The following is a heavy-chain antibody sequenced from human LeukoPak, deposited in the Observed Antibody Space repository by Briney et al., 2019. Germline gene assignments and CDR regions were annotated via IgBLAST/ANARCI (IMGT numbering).Heavy chain of an antibody. CDR2: ISGSGGSI. D-gene: IGHD5-24*01. J-gene: IGHJ5*02. Sequence: PGGSLRLSCAASGFTFSNAWMSWVRQAPGKGLEWVSGISGSGGSIKYADSLKGRFTISRDNSKKTLYLQMNSLAAEDTAVYYCARGRVHTSGMATILTRFDPWGQGTLVTVSS. CDR1: GFTFSNAW. V-gene: IGHV3-23*01. CDR3: ARGRVHTSGMATILTRFDP.